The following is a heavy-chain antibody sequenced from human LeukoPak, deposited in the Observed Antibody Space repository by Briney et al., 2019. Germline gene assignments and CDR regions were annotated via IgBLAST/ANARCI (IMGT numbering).Heavy chain of an antibody. Sequence: ASVKVSCKASGYTFTSYGISWVRQAPGQGIEWMGWISAYNGNTNYAQKLQGRVTMTTDTSTSTAYMELRSLRSDDTAVYYCARDPSSYYDILTGYFLGAFDIWGQGTMVTVSS. CDR1: GYTFTSYG. CDR3: ARDPSSYYDILTGYFLGAFDI. CDR2: ISAYNGNT. J-gene: IGHJ3*02. D-gene: IGHD3-9*01. V-gene: IGHV1-18*01.